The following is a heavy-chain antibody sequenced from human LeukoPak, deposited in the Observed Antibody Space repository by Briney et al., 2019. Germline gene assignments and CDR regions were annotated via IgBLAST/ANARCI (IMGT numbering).Heavy chain of an antibody. CDR1: GGSISSYY. CDR3: ARDGGYDSSGYSYYYYGMDV. V-gene: IGHV4-39*07. J-gene: IGHJ6*02. D-gene: IGHD3-22*01. CDR2: IYYSGST. Sequence: SETLSLTCTVSGGSISSYYWGWIRQPPGKGLEWIGSIYYSGSTYYNPSLKSRVTISVDTSKNQFSLKLSSVTAADTAVYYCARDGGYDSSGYSYYYYGMDVWGQGTTVTVSS.